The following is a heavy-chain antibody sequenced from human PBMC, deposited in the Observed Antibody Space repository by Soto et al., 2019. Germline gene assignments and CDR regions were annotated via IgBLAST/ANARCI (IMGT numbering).Heavy chain of an antibody. J-gene: IGHJ4*02. D-gene: IGHD6-19*01. CDR3: ARGPAYIDGWRTFDL. CDR1: DDSFRGAEYY. CDR2: TYYNGYT. Sequence: SETLSLTCTVSDDSFRGAEYYWSWIRQPLGKGPEWTGYTYYNGYTKYNPALRSQVTMSEDTSKNQFSLRLSSVTAADTAVYFCARGPAYIDGWRTFDLWGRGILVTVSS. V-gene: IGHV4-61*08.